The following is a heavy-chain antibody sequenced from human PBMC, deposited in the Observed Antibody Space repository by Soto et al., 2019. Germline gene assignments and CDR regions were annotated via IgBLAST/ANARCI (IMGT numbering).Heavy chain of an antibody. V-gene: IGHV3-11*06. CDR1: GFTFSDYY. J-gene: IGHJ4*02. Sequence: QVQLVESGGGWVKPGGSLRLSCAASGFTFSDYYMSWIRQAPGKGLEWVSYISSSSSYTNYADSVKGRFTISRDNAKNSLYLQMRRLRAVDTAVYYCARGIPAAIWDADYWGQGTLVTVSS. CDR3: ARGIPAAIWDADY. CDR2: ISSSSSYT. D-gene: IGHD2-2*01.